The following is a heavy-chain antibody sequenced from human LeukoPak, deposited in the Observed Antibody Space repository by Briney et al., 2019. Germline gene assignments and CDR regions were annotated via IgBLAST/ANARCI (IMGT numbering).Heavy chain of an antibody. CDR2: ISYDGSNK. D-gene: IGHD2-2*03. CDR1: GFTFSSYG. CDR3: SMDLSGAHDY. V-gene: IGHV3-30*03. Sequence: GGSLRLSCAASGFTFSSYGMHWVRQAPGKGLEWVAVISYDGSNKYYADSVKGRFTISRDSSKNTLYLQMNSLRVEDTAVYYCSMDLSGAHDYWGQGSVVTVSS. J-gene: IGHJ4*02.